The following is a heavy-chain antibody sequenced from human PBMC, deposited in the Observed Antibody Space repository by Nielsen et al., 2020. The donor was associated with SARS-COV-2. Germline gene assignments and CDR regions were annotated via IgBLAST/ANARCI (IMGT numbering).Heavy chain of an antibody. V-gene: IGHV3-9*01. CDR2: ISWNSGSI. CDR1: GFTFDDYA. J-gene: IGHJ3*02. Sequence: SLKISCAASGFTFDDYAMHWVRQAPGKGLEWVSGISWNSGSIGYADSVKGRFTISRDNAKNSLYLQMNSLRAEDTAVYYCARESGSSSWDVGAFDIWGQGTMVTVSS. D-gene: IGHD6-13*01. CDR3: ARESGSSSWDVGAFDI.